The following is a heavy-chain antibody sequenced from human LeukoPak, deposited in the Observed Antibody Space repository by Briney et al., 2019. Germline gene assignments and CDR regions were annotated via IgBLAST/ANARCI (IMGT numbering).Heavy chain of an antibody. D-gene: IGHD5/OR15-5a*01. CDR3: AXXXXXXGQRSFDY. CDR1: GYTFTGYY. Sequence: ASVKVSCKASGYTFTGYYMHWVRQAPGQGLEWMGWINPNSGGTNYAQKFQGRVAMTRDTSISTAYMELSRLRSDDTAVYYCAXXXXXXGQRSFDYWDQGTLVTVSS. CDR2: INPNSGGT. J-gene: IGHJ4*02. V-gene: IGHV1-2*02.